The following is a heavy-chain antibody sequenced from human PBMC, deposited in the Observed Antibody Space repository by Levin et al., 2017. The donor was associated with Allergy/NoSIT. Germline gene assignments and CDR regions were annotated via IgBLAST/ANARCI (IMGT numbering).Heavy chain of an antibody. J-gene: IGHJ3*01. Sequence: GGSLRLSCAASGFTFSNFGMSWVRQAPGKGLEWVSTISGGTGSTFYAESVKGRFTISRDNSKNTLYLQMNSVRAEGTAVYHCAKDLYYFWSGYSSTNVFNNWGQGTMVTVSS. CDR1: GFTFSNFG. CDR3: AKDLYYFWSGYSSTNVFNN. D-gene: IGHD3-3*01. V-gene: IGHV3-23*01. CDR2: ISGGTGST.